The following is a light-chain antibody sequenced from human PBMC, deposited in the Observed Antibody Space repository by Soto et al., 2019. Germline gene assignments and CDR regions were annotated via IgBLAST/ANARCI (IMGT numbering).Light chain of an antibody. CDR3: QQRNTGPPVT. CDR2: GAS. J-gene: IGKJ5*01. Sequence: EIVMTQSPATLSVSPGERATLSCRSSQGVSSNLAWYQQKPGQVPRLLIYGASTRATGIPARFSGSGSGADFTLTISSLEPEDFAFYYCQQRNTGPPVTFGQGARLEIK. CDR1: QGVSSN. V-gene: IGKV3-15*01.